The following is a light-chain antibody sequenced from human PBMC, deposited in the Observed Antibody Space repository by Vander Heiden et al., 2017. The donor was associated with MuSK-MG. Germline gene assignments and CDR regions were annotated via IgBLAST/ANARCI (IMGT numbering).Light chain of an antibody. V-gene: IGLV2-14*03. Sequence: QSALTQPASVSGSPGQTTTISCTGTTSDVGGYTFVPRYQPHAAKPPKVMIYDVSNPPSGVSNRFSGSKSGNTASLTIAGLQAEDEADYYCSSYTSSSTWVFGGGTKLTVL. CDR3: SSYTSSSTWV. CDR1: TSDVGGYTF. CDR2: DVS. J-gene: IGLJ3*02.